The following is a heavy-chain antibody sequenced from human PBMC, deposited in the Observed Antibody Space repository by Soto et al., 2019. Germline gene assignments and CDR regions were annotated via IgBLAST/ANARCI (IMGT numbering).Heavy chain of an antibody. D-gene: IGHD2-2*01. J-gene: IGHJ4*02. CDR2: ISGSGGST. Sequence: SLRLSCAASGFTFSSYAMSWVRQAPGKGLEWVSAISGSGGSTYYADSVKGRFTISRDNSKNTLYLQMNSLRAEDTAVYYCAKMREGYCSSTSCSYYFDYWGQGTLVTVS. V-gene: IGHV3-23*01. CDR1: GFTFSSYA. CDR3: AKMREGYCSSTSCSYYFDY.